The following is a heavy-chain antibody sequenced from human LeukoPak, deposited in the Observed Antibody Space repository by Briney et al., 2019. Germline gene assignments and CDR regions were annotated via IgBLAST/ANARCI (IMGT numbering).Heavy chain of an antibody. CDR1: GFTFSSYW. D-gene: IGHD5-18*01. CDR2: INSDGSST. Sequence: GGSLRLSCAASGFTFSSYWMHWVRQAPGKGLVWVSRINSDGSSTSYADSVKGRFTISRGNAKNTLYLQMNSLRAEDTAVYYCARGDTAMVKIDYWGQGTLVTVSS. J-gene: IGHJ4*02. V-gene: IGHV3-74*01. CDR3: ARGDTAMVKIDY.